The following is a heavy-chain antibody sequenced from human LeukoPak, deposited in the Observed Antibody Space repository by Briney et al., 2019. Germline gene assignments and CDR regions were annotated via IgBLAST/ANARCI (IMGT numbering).Heavy chain of an antibody. Sequence: ASVRVSCKASGYPFSSHFLNWVRQAPGQGLEWMGNIDTTTGNPRYAQDFTGRFVFSLDTAVSTAYLQITSLKADDTAAYYCVRGTPTPGMDYWGQGTQVTVSS. V-gene: IGHV7-4-1*02. CDR1: GYPFSSHF. J-gene: IGHJ4*02. D-gene: IGHD3-10*01. CDR3: VRGTPTPGMDY. CDR2: IDTTTGNP.